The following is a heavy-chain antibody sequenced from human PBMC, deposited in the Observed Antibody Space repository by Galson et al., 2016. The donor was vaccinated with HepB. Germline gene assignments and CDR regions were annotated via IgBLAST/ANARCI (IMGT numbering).Heavy chain of an antibody. CDR3: ARFIASPWNDYYYYGMDV. Sequence: SLRLSSADSGFIFRSYAMNWVRQAPGKGLEWLAVISNDGSNKYFADSVKGRFTISRNNSKNTLYLQLNSLRAEDTAAYYRARFIASPWNDYYYYGMDVWGKGTTVTVSS. CDR2: ISNDGSNK. J-gene: IGHJ6*04. D-gene: IGHD1-1*01. V-gene: IGHV3-30-3*01. CDR1: GFIFRSYA.